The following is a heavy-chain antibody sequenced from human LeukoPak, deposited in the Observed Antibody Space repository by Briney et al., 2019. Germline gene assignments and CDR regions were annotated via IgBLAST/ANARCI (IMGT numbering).Heavy chain of an antibody. J-gene: IGHJ5*02. CDR3: ARGGQPDDIVVVPAASGWFDP. CDR1: GYTFTSYG. Sequence: ASVKVSCKASGYTFTSYGISWVRQAPGQGLEWMGWISAYNGNTNYARKLQGRVTMTTDTSTSTAYMELRSLRSDDTAVYYCARGGQPDDIVVVPAASGWFDPWGQGTLVTVSS. D-gene: IGHD2-2*01. V-gene: IGHV1-18*01. CDR2: ISAYNGNT.